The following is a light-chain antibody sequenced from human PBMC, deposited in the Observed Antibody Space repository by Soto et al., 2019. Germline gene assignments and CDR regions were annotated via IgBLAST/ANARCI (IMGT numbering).Light chain of an antibody. CDR2: AAS. V-gene: IGKV1-39*01. CDR3: QQSSSTPWT. J-gene: IGKJ1*01. CDR1: HDINNY. Sequence: IQMTQTPSSVSASVGDRVTITCGSSHDINNYSNWYQQKPGKAPKLLSYAASSLQSGVRSRFSGSGSGTDFTLTICSLQPEDFATYYRQQSSSTPWTFGQGSDVDI.